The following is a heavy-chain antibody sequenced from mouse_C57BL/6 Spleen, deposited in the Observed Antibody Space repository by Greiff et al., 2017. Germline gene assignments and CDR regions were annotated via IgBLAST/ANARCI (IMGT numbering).Heavy chain of an antibody. CDR3: ARGGPYYGMDY. Sequence: QVQLQQSGAELVRPGASVTLSCKASGYTFTDYEMHWVKQRPGQGLEWIGNIYPSDSETHYHQKFKDKATLTVDKSSSTAYMQLSSLTSEDSAVYYCARGGPYYGMDYWGQGTSVTVSS. CDR1: GYTFTDYE. J-gene: IGHJ4*01. V-gene: IGHV1-61*01. CDR2: IYPSDSET.